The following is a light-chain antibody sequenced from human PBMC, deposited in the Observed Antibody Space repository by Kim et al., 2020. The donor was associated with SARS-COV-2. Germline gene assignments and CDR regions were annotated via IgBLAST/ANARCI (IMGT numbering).Light chain of an antibody. Sequence: DIQVTQSPSSLAASVGDRVTLTCRSSRNIGNNLNWYQQKPGMAPTMLISGATRVQPGVPSRFTGSGSGTDFTLTINGLRPDDFATYYCQQNFNIYITFGGGTKVDIK. J-gene: IGKJ4*01. CDR1: RNIGNN. V-gene: IGKV1-39*01. CDR3: QQNFNIYIT. CDR2: GAT.